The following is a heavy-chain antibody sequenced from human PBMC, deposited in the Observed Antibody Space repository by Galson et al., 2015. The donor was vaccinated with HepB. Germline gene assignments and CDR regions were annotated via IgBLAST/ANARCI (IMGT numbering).Heavy chain of an antibody. CDR1: GYTFTSYG. D-gene: IGHD3-10*01. CDR2: VSAPNGNT. J-gene: IGHJ4*02. Sequence: SVKVSCKASGYTFTSYGISWVRQAPGQRLEWMRWVSAPNGNTHYAKKFQGRVTLTTDTSTSTAYMELRSLRSDDTAVYYCARRWFGDTTFDYWGQGTLVTVSS. CDR3: ARRWFGDTTFDY. V-gene: IGHV1-18*01.